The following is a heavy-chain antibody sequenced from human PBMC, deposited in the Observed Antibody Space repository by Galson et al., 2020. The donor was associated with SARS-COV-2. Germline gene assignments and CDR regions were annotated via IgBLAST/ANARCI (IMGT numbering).Heavy chain of an antibody. D-gene: IGHD6-19*01. Sequence: GGSLRLSCAASGFTFNDYAMHWVRQAPGKGLEWVSGINWSGGNVVYADSVKGRFTISRDNAKKSLHLQMSSLRPEDSAFYYCAKDIRIAVTGLFDTWGQGTLVTVS. V-gene: IGHV3-9*01. CDR2: INWSGGNV. J-gene: IGHJ4*02. CDR1: GFTFNDYA. CDR3: AKDIRIAVTGLFDT.